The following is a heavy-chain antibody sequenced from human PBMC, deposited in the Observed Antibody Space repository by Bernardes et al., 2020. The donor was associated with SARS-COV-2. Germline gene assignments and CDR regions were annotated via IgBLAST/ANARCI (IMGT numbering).Heavy chain of an antibody. CDR1: GFTFSSYW. J-gene: IGHJ6*01. V-gene: IGHV3-74*01. CDR2: ITSDGSST. Sequence: GGSLRLSCAASGFTFSSYWMHWVRQAPGKGLVWVSRITSDGSSTSYADSVKGRFTISRDNAKNTLYLQMNSLRAEDTAVYYCARFSNYYYYYGIDVWGQGTTVTVAS. CDR3: ARFSNYYYYYGIDV.